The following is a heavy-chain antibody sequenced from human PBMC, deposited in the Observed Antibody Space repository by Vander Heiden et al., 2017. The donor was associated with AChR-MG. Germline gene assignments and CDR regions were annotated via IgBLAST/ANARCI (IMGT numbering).Heavy chain of an antibody. J-gene: IGHJ4*02. D-gene: IGHD3-16*02. V-gene: IGHV3-53*02. Sequence: EVQLVETGGGLIQPGGSLRLSCAAPGFTVSSNYMSGVRQAQGKGLEWVSVIYSGGSTYYADAVKGRFTISRDNSKNTLYLQMNSLRAEDTAVYYCARDSPMITFGGVIVDNDYWGQGTLVTVSS. CDR2: IYSGGST. CDR3: ARDSPMITFGGVIVDNDY. CDR1: GFTVSSNY.